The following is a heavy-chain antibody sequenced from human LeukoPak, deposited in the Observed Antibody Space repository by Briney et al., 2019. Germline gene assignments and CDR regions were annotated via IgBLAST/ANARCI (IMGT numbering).Heavy chain of an antibody. V-gene: IGHV3-23*01. CDR2: ITGSGDDT. Sequence: VGSLRLSCAASGFTFSSYAMSWVRQAPGKGLEWVSDITGSGDDTDYADSVKGRFTVSRDNSRNTLYLQINSLRAEDTAVYYCAKNGAYSGYDYIDYWGQGTLVTVSS. D-gene: IGHD5-12*01. CDR3: AKNGAYSGYDYIDY. CDR1: GFTFSSYA. J-gene: IGHJ4*02.